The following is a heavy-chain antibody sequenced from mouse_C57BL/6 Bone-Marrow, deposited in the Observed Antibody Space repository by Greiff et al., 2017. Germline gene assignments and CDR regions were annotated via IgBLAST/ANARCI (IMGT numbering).Heavy chain of an antibody. D-gene: IGHD2-1*01. CDR2: ISYSGST. Sequence: ESGPGMVKPSQSLSLTCTVTGYSITSGYDWHWIRHFPGNQLEWMGFISYSGSTNYNPSLKSRISITHDTSKNHFFLKLNSVTTKDTATYYCARDGNWVFDYWGQGTTLTVSS. CDR3: ARDGNWVFDY. J-gene: IGHJ2*01. CDR1: GYSITSGYD. V-gene: IGHV3-1*01.